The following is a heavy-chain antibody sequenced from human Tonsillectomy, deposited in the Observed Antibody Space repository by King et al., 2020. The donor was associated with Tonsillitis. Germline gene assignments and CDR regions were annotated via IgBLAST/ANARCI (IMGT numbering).Heavy chain of an antibody. Sequence: VQLVESGGGLVQPGGSLRLSCAASGFTFISYALSWVRQAPGKGLEWVSAISGSGGSPSYADSVKGRFTISRENSKNTLYLQRNSLRAEDTAAYYCAANPGGSRLPDCFDPWGQGTLVTVSS. V-gene: IGHV3-23*04. D-gene: IGHD3-16*01. CDR1: GFTFISYA. CDR2: ISGSGGSP. CDR3: AANPGGSRLPDCFDP. J-gene: IGHJ5*02.